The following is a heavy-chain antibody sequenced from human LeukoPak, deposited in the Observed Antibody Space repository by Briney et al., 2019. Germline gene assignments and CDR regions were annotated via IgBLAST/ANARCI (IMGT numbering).Heavy chain of an antibody. V-gene: IGHV1-2*02. CDR3: ATGAAAGKDHYYYYYYMDV. Sequence: ASVKVSCKASGYTFTGYYMHWVRHAPGQGLEWMGWINPNSGGTNYAQKFQGRVTMTRDTSISTAYMELSRLRSDHTAVYYCATGAAAGKDHYYYYYYMDVWGKGTTVTVSS. CDR1: GYTFTGYY. CDR2: INPNSGGT. J-gene: IGHJ6*03. D-gene: IGHD6-13*01.